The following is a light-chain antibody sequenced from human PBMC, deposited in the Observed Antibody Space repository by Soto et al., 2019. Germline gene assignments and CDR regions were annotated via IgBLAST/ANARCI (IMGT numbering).Light chain of an antibody. V-gene: IGKV3-15*01. CDR2: GAS. CDR3: QQYNSWPPIT. Sequence: DILKTLSPPTLSVSPGERATLSCRATQTVNNKVVWYQHKPGQAPRLLIYGASTRATGIPARFSGSGSGTEFTLSISSLQSEDFAVYYCQQYNSWPPITFGQGTRLEIK. CDR1: QTVNNK. J-gene: IGKJ5*01.